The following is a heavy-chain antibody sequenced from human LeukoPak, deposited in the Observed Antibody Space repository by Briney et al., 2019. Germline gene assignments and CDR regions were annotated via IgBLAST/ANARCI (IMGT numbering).Heavy chain of an antibody. CDR2: INHSGST. J-gene: IGHJ1*01. D-gene: IGHD4-23*01. V-gene: IGHV4-39*07. Sequence: KPSETLSLTCTVSGGSISSSNFYWDWIRQPPGKGLEWIGEINHSGSTNYNPSLKSRVTISVDTSKNQFSLKLSSVTAADTAVYYCARASYRGPTRVRWLSGEYFQHWGQGTLVTVSS. CDR3: ARASYRGPTRVRWLSGEYFQH. CDR1: GGSISSSNFY.